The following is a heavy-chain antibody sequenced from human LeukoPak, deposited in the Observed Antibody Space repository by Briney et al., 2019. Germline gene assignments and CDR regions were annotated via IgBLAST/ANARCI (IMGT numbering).Heavy chain of an antibody. CDR3: ARDNWNDVSLNYYGMDV. CDR1: GGSISSGGYY. V-gene: IGHV4-31*03. J-gene: IGHJ6*02. Sequence: SETLSLTCTVSGGSISSGGYYWSWIRQHPGKGLEWIGYIYYSGSTYYNPSLKSRVTISVDTSKNQFSLKLSSVTAADTAVYYCARDNWNDVSLNYYGMDVWGQGTTVTVSS. D-gene: IGHD1-20*01. CDR2: IYYSGST.